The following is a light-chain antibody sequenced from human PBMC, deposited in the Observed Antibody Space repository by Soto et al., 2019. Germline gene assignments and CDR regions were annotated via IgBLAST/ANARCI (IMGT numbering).Light chain of an antibody. CDR1: QSVGSN. Sequence: ELVSTQAPGTLSVSPGERAPLSCRVSQSVGSNLAWYHQKHGQAPRLLIYGASTRATGIPVRFTGSGSGTELTITISSLQSEDCAVYYGQQRSSWPITFGQGTRLEIK. CDR3: QQRSSWPIT. V-gene: IGKV3-15*01. CDR2: GAS. J-gene: IGKJ5*01.